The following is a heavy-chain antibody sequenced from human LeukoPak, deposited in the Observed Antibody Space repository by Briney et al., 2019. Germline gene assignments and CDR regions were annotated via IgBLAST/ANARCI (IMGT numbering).Heavy chain of an antibody. CDR3: AKGNVVLVGAPIDS. V-gene: IGHV3-9*01. CDR2: ISWNSGSI. Sequence: GGSLRLSCAASGFTFDDYAMHWVRQAPGKGLEWVSGISWNSGSIGYADSVKGRFTISRDNSKSTLYLQMDSLRAEDTAVYYCAKGNVVLVGAPIDSWGQGTLVTVSS. CDR1: GFTFDDYA. J-gene: IGHJ4*02. D-gene: IGHD2-15*01.